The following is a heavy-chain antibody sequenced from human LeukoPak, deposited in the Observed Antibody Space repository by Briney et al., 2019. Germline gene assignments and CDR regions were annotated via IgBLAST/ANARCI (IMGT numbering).Heavy chain of an antibody. J-gene: IGHJ3*02. CDR3: ARVLIVGDAFDI. Sequence: ASVKVSCKASGYTFTSYGISWVRQAPGQGLEWMGWINPNTGNTNYAQKFQGWVTMTRDTSSSTAYMELNRLKSDDTAVYYCARVLIVGDAFDIWGQGTKVTVSS. CDR1: GYTFTSYG. CDR2: INPNTGNT. V-gene: IGHV1-2*04. D-gene: IGHD3-22*01.